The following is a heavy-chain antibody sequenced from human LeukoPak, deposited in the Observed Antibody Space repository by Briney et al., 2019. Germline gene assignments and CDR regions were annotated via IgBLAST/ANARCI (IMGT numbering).Heavy chain of an antibody. D-gene: IGHD1-26*01. CDR2: IYHSGST. CDR3: ARDIPSTPDVHSGSYYSDY. V-gene: IGHV4-38-2*02. J-gene: IGHJ4*02. Sequence: PSETLSLTCTVSGHSISSGYYWGWIRQPPGKGLEWIGSIYHSGSTYYNPSLKSRVTISVDTSKNQFSLKLSSVTAADTAVYYCARDIPSTPDVHSGSYYSDYWGQGTLVTVSS. CDR1: GHSISSGYY.